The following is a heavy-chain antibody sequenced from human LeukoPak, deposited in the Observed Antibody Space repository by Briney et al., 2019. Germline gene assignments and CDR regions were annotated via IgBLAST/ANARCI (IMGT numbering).Heavy chain of an antibody. V-gene: IGHV3-43*02. CDR1: GFSFDAYP. D-gene: IGHD2-15*01. CDR3: VKEIDTLGTNAFDI. Sequence: GGSLRLSCAASGFSFDAYPMHWVRQAPAKGLEWVSLINEDGGKTFYADSVRGRFTISRDNSKNSLYLQMNGLRTEDTAVYYCVKEIDTLGTNAFDIWGQGTIVTVSS. J-gene: IGHJ3*02. CDR2: INEDGGKT.